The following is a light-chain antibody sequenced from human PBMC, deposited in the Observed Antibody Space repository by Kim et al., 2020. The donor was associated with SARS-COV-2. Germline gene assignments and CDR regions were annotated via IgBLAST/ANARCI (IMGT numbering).Light chain of an antibody. V-gene: IGKV1-5*03. J-gene: IGKJ2*01. CDR1: QTISTW. Sequence: SPWVGDKVTINCRASQTISTWLAWYQQNPEKAPNHMIYLASTLASRVPSGFIDSGSGTEYTLTINSLQPDDFASDYCQHISRFPYAFRQGTKLEI. CDR2: LAS. CDR3: QHISRFPYA.